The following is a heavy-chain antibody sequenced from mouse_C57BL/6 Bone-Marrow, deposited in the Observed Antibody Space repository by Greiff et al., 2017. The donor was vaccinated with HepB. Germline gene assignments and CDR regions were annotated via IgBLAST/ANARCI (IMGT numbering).Heavy chain of an antibody. Sequence: QVQLQQPGAELVKPGASVKLSCKASGYTFTSYWMQWVKQRPGQGLEWIGEIDPSDSYTNYNQKFKGKATLTVDTSSSTAYMQLSSLTAEDSAVYYCARWTMVTTGGFAYWGQGTLVTVSA. J-gene: IGHJ3*01. D-gene: IGHD2-2*01. V-gene: IGHV1-50*01. CDR1: GYTFTSYW. CDR3: ARWTMVTTGGFAY. CDR2: IDPSDSYT.